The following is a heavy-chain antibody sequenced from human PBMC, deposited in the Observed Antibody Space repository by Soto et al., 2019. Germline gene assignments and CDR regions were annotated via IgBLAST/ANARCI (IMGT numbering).Heavy chain of an antibody. J-gene: IGHJ4*02. CDR1: GFTFSSYA. D-gene: IGHD2-2*01. CDR3: ARDWGGGDIVVVPAAPIDY. Sequence: QVQLVESGGGVVQPGRSLRLSCAASGFTFSSYAMHWVRQAPGKGLEWVAVISYDGSNKYYADSVKGRFTISRDNSKNTLYLQMNSLRAEDTAVYYCARDWGGGDIVVVPAAPIDYWGQGTLVTVSS. CDR2: ISYDGSNK. V-gene: IGHV3-30-3*01.